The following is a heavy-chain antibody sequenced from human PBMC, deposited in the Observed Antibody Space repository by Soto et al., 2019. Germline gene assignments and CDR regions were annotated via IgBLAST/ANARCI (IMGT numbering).Heavy chain of an antibody. J-gene: IGHJ3*02. V-gene: IGHV3-73*01. Sequence: PVGSLRLSCAASGFTFSGSAMHWVRQASGKGLEWVGRIRSKANSYATAYAASVKGRFTISRDDSKNTAYLQMNSLKTEDTAVYYCTRPLSGYVVSVDAFDIWGQGTMVTV. CDR3: TRPLSGYVVSVDAFDI. CDR1: GFTFSGSA. D-gene: IGHD5-12*01. CDR2: IRSKANSYAT.